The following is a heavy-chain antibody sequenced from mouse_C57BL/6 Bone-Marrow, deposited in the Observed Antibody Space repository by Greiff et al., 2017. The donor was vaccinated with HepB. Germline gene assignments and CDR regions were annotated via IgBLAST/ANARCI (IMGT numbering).Heavy chain of an antibody. CDR1: GFSLTSYA. Sequence: VKLMESGPGLVAPSQSLSITCTVSGFSLTSYAISWVRQPPGKGLEWLGVIWTGGGTNYNSALKSRLSISKDNSKSQVFLKMNILQTDDTARYYCARKAYYYGPYAMDYWGQGTSVTVSS. D-gene: IGHD1-1*01. J-gene: IGHJ4*01. CDR2: IWTGGGT. CDR3: ARKAYYYGPYAMDY. V-gene: IGHV2-9-1*01.